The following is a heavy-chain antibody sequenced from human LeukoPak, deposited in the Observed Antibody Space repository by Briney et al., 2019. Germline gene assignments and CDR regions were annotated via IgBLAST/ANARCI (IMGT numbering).Heavy chain of an antibody. CDR1: GYTFTGYY. CDR3: ARRLSGSSRRNFDY. Sequence: ASVKVSCKASGYTFTGYYMHWVRQAPGQGLEWMGWINPNSGGTNYAQKFQGGVTMTRDTSISTAYMELSRLRSDDTAVYYCARRLSGSSRRNFDYWGQGTLVTVSS. V-gene: IGHV1-2*02. CDR2: INPNSGGT. D-gene: IGHD6-6*01. J-gene: IGHJ4*02.